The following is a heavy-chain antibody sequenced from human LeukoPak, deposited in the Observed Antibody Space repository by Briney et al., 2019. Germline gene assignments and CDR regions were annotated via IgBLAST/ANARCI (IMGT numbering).Heavy chain of an antibody. J-gene: IGHJ4*02. CDR1: GFTVSSNY. D-gene: IGHD3-16*01. CDR3: VKGGNGPFDY. Sequence: GGSLRLSCAASGFTVSSNYMSWVRQAPGKGLEWVSVIYSGGSTSYADSVKGRFTISRVNSKNTLYLQVNSLRAEDTAVYYCVKGGNGPFDYWGQGTLVTVSS. CDR2: IYSGGST. V-gene: IGHV3-53*01.